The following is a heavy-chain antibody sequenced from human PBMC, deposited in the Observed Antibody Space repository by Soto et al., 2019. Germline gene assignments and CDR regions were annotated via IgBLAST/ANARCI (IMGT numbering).Heavy chain of an antibody. J-gene: IGHJ5*02. CDR2: FDPEDGET. CDR3: ATGPSRWIAAPPWFDP. CDR1: GYTLTELS. V-gene: IGHV1-24*01. D-gene: IGHD6-6*01. Sequence: QVQLVQSGAEVKKPGASVKVSCKVSGYTLTELSMHWVRQAPGKGLEWMGGFDPEDGETIYAQKFQGRVTMTEDTSTDTAYMERSSLRSEDTAVYYGATGPSRWIAAPPWFDPWGQGTLVTVSS.